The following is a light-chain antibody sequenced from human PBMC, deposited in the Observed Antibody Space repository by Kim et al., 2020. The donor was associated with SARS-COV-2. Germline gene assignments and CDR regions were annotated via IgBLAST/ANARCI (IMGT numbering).Light chain of an antibody. J-gene: IGLJ2*01. Sequence: SYELTQPPSVSVAPGKTARITCGGNNIGSKSVHWYQQKPGQAPVLVIYYDSDRPSGIPERFSGSNSGNTATLTISRVEAGDEADYYCQVWDSSIHVVFGGGTQLTVL. CDR3: QVWDSSIHVV. CDR1: NIGSKS. V-gene: IGLV3-21*04. CDR2: YDS.